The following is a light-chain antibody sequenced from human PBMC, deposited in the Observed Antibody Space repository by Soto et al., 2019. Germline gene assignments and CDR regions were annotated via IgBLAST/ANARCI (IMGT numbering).Light chain of an antibody. CDR2: AAS. V-gene: IGKV1-27*01. J-gene: IGKJ1*01. CDR1: QGFSNY. Sequence: DIQMTQSPSSLSASVGDRVTITCRASQGFSNYLAWYKQKPGKVPKPLIYAASTLQSGVPSRFSGSGSGTDFTLTISSLQPEDVATYYCQKYNSAPRTFGQGTKVEIK. CDR3: QKYNSAPRT.